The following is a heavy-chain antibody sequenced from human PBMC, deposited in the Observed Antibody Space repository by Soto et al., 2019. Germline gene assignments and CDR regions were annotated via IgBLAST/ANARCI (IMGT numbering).Heavy chain of an antibody. CDR3: ARRGYFDY. CDR2: IYYSGST. CDR1: GGSISSSSYY. Sequence: SETLSLTCTVSGGSISSSSYYWGWIRQPPGKGLEWIGSIYYSGSTYYNPSLKSRITMSVDTSKNQFSLKLSSVTAADTAVYYCARRGYFDYWGQGTLVTVSS. J-gene: IGHJ4*02. V-gene: IGHV4-39*01.